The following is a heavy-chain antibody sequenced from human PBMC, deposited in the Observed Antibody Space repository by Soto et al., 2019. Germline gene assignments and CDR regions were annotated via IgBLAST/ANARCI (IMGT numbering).Heavy chain of an antibody. V-gene: IGHV4-34*09. J-gene: IGHJ4*02. CDR2: IYHSGST. CDR3: ARTPLL. CDR1: GGSFSGYY. Sequence: PSETLSLTCAVYGGSFSGYYWSWIRQPPGKGLEWIGEIYHSGSTYYNPSLKSRVTISVDTSKNQFSLKLSSVTAADTAVYYCARTPLLWGQGTLVTVSS. D-gene: IGHD1-26*01.